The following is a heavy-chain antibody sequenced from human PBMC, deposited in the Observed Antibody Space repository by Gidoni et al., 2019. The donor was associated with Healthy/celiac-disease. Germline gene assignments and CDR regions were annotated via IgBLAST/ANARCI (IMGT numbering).Heavy chain of an antibody. CDR3: ARVRDHSGWDKYYGMDV. CDR2: IGYDGSNK. J-gene: IGHJ6*02. D-gene: IGHD6-19*01. CDR1: AFTFRSYG. V-gene: IGHV3-33*01. Sequence: QAQLVEPVGGVVQPGRSRRLSCSASAFTFRSYGMHWVRQAPGKGLEWVAGIGYDGSNKYYADYVKGRLTISRYNSKNTLYMQMNSLRAEDTAVYYWARVRDHSGWDKYYGMDVWGRGTTVTVSS.